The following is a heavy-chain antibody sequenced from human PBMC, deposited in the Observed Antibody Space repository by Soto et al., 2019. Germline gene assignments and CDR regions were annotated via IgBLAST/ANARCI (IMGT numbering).Heavy chain of an antibody. CDR3: AREGGSGWYYYDY. Sequence: SEILSLTCAVNGGSFSGYSWTWIRQAPGKGLDWIGEINYTGTTNYSPSLKSRVTLSVDTSKNQFSLELRSVSAADTAVYYCAREGGSGWYYYDYWGHGTLVPVSS. V-gene: IGHV4-34*01. D-gene: IGHD6-19*01. J-gene: IGHJ4*01. CDR1: GGSFSGYS. CDR2: INYTGTT.